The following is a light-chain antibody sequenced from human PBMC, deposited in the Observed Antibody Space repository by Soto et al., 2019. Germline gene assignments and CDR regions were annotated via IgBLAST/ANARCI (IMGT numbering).Light chain of an antibody. J-gene: IGKJ1*01. CDR2: EVS. V-gene: IGKV2D-29*01. CDR1: QSLLHSDGKTY. CDR3: MQSIQLPWT. Sequence: DVVLTQTPLSLSVTPGQPASISCKSTQSLLHSDGKTYLSWYLQKAGQPPQVLIYEVSNRFSGVPERFSGSGSGTDFTRRISRVEAEDVGVYYCMQSIQLPWTFGQGTKVEVK.